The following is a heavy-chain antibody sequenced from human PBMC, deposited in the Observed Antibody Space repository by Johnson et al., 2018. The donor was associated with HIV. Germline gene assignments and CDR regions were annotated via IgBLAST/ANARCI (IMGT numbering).Heavy chain of an antibody. J-gene: IGHJ3*02. CDR2: IRSDGTNK. Sequence: QVQLVESGGGVVQPGGSLRLSCAAFGFTFSTYGIHWVRQAPGKGLEWVAFIRSDGTNKYYADSMEGRFTISKDNSKSTLYLQMNSLRAEDTAVYYCVRGLGYVFYSGNSNALDIWGQGTMVTVSS. D-gene: IGHD4-23*01. CDR3: VRGLGYVFYSGNSNALDI. V-gene: IGHV3-30*02. CDR1: GFTFSTYG.